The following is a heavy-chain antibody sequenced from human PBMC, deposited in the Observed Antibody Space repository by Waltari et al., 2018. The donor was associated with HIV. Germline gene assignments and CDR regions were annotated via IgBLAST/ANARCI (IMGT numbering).Heavy chain of an antibody. CDR1: GGSFRGSY. D-gene: IGHD5-18*01. CDR2: INHSGGT. J-gene: IGHJ4*02. Sequence: QVQLPQWGAGLLKPSETLSLTCAVYGGSFRGSYWSWIRQPPGKGLEWIGEINHSGGTNYNPSLKSRVTISLDTSKNQFSLKVSSVTAADTAVYYCARVRIQIWLPDYWGQGTLVTVSS. CDR3: ARVRIQIWLPDY. V-gene: IGHV4-34*01.